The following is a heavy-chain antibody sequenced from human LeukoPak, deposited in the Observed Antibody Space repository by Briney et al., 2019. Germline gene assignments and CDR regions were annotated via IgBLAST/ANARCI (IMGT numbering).Heavy chain of an antibody. CDR3: ARDYAFDI. J-gene: IGHJ3*02. CDR2: ISYSGST. V-gene: IGHV4-59*01. Sequence: SETLSLTCTVSGGSISSFYWSWIRQPPGKGLEWIGYISYSGSTDYNPSLKSRVTISLDTSKNQFSLKLSSVTTADTAVYYCARDYAFDIWGQGTMVTVSS. CDR1: GGSISSFY.